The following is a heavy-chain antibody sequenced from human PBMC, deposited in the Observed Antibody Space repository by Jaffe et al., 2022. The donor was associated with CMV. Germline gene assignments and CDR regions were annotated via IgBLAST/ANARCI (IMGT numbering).Heavy chain of an antibody. V-gene: IGHV4-39*01. CDR3: ARRIASGWTYYMDV. CDR2: IYYSGTT. J-gene: IGHJ6*03. D-gene: IGHD6-19*01. CDR1: GGSISGSTYY. Sequence: QVQLQESGPGLVKPSETLSLTCTVSGGSISGSTYYWAWIRQSPGKGLEWIGEIYYSGTTYYNAPLKSRVTVSVDTSENQFFLNLRSVTAADTAVYYCARRIASGWTYYMDVWGKGTTVTVSS.